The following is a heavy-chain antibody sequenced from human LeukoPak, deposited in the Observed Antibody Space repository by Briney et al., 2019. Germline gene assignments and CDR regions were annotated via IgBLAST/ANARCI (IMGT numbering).Heavy chain of an antibody. Sequence: GGSLRLSCVASGFTFSSYSMNWVRQAPGKGLEWVSYISSSGSTIYYADSVKGRFTISRDNAKNSLYLQMNSLRAEDTAVYYCARDQRAYCGGDCPLDYWGQGTLVTVSS. V-gene: IGHV3-48*04. CDR2: ISSSGSTI. D-gene: IGHD2-21*01. J-gene: IGHJ4*02. CDR1: GFTFSSYS. CDR3: ARDQRAYCGGDCPLDY.